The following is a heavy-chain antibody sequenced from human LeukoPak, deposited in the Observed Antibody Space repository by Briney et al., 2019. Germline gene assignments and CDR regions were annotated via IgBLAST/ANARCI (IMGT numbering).Heavy chain of an antibody. J-gene: IGHJ4*02. Sequence: GGSLRLSCAASGFTFSSYAMSWVRQAPGKGLEWFSSISGSGDNTYYADSVKDRFSISRDNSKTTVSLQMNSLRAEDTAVYYCAKGRGTAVTSAANYWGQGTLVTVPS. CDR3: AKGRGTAVTSAANY. CDR2: ISGSGDNT. CDR1: GFTFSSYA. D-gene: IGHD4-17*01. V-gene: IGHV3-23*01.